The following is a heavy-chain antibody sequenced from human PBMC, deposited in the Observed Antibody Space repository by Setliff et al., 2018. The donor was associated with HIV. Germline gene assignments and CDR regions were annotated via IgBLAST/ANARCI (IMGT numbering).Heavy chain of an antibody. J-gene: IGHJ3*02. V-gene: IGHV4-59*01. CDR3: ARGQPQGGGTYWSAFDI. CDR2: IYYTGTT. D-gene: IGHD1-26*01. Sequence: KTSETLSLTCTVSGGSISSTYWSWIRQPPGKGLEWIGYIYYTGTTNYNPSFKSRVTISLDTSKTQFSLKLSSVTAAETAVYYCARGQPQGGGTYWSAFDIWGQGTTVTVSS. CDR1: GGSISSTY.